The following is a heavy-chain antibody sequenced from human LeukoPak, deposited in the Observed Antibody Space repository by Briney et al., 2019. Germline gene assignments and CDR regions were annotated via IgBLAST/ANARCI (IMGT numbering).Heavy chain of an antibody. D-gene: IGHD6-6*01. CDR2: IYYSGST. J-gene: IGHJ5*02. V-gene: IGHV4-31*03. Sequence: SETLSLTCTVSGGSISSGGYYWSWIRQHPGKGLEWIGYIYYSGSTYYNPSLKSRVTIFVDTSKNQFSLRLSSVTAADTALYYCARRYSSSPFNYFDPWGQGTLVTVSS. CDR3: ARRYSSSPFNYFDP. CDR1: GGSISSGGYY.